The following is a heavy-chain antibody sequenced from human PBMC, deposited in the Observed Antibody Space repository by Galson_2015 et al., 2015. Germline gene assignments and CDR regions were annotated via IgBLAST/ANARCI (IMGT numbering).Heavy chain of an antibody. CDR2: T. J-gene: IGHJ6*02. Sequence: TYYNPSLKSRVTISVDTSKNQFSLKLSSVTAADTAVYYCARLAAEDEDYYYYYYGMDVWGQGTTVTVSS. CDR3: ARLAAEDEDYYYYYYGMDV. V-gene: IGHV4-39*01. D-gene: IGHD6-25*01.